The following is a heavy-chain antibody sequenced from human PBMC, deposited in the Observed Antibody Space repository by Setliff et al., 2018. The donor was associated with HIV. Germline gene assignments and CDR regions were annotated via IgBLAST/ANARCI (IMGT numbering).Heavy chain of an antibody. Sequence: GSLRLSCAASGFTFSSYAMNWVRQAPGKGLEWVSSISSSSSYIYYADSVKGRFTISRDNAKNTLYLQMNSLRAEDTALYYCSLGYCSGGSCYSDPEVAFDVWGQGTMVTVSS. CDR2: ISSSSSYI. CDR1: GFTFSSYA. D-gene: IGHD2-15*01. J-gene: IGHJ3*01. V-gene: IGHV3-21*01. CDR3: SLGYCSGGSCYSDPEVAFDV.